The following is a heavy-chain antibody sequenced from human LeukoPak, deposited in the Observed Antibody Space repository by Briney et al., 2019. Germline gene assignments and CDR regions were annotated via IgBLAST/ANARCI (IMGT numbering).Heavy chain of an antibody. CDR1: GYTFTSYG. CDR2: INPSDGST. CDR3: ARDLKGRGELLGY. J-gene: IGHJ4*02. D-gene: IGHD1-26*01. V-gene: IGHV1-46*01. Sequence: ASVKVSCKASGYTFTSYGISWVRQAPGQGLEWMGIINPSDGSTSYAQKFQGRVTMTRDTSTSTVYMDLSSLRSEDTAVYYCARDLKGRGELLGYWGQGTLVTVSS.